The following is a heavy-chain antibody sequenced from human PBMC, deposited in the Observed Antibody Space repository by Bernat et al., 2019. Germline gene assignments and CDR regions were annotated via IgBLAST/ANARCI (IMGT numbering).Heavy chain of an antibody. Sequence: QLQLQESGPGLVKPSETLSLTCTVSGGSISGSSYYWAWVRQPPGKGPEWIGSVYYSGSTYYNPSLKSRVTISVDTSENQFSLKLRSVTAADTAVYYCTRRTTTVTTSWFDSWGQGTLVTVSS. CDR2: VYYSGST. CDR1: GGSISGSSYY. V-gene: IGHV4-39*01. J-gene: IGHJ5*01. CDR3: TRRTTTVTTSWFDS. D-gene: IGHD4-17*01.